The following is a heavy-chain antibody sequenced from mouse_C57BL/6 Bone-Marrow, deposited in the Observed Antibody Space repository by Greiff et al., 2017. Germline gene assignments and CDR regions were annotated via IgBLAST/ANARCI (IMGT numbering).Heavy chain of an antibody. CDR3: ARLQDYYGSSYDAMDY. V-gene: IGHV1-80*01. CDR1: GYAFSSYW. D-gene: IGHD1-1*01. J-gene: IGHJ4*01. Sequence: VQLQQSGAELVKPGASVKISCKASGYAFSSYWMNWVKQRPGKGLAWIGQIYPGDGDTNYNGKFKGKATLTADKSSSTAYMQLSSLTSEDSAVYFCARLQDYYGSSYDAMDYWGQGTSVTVSS. CDR2: IYPGDGDT.